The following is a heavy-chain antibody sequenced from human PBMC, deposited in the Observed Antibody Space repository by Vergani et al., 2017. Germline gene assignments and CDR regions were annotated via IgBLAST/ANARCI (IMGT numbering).Heavy chain of an antibody. CDR2: IYYSGST. D-gene: IGHD3/OR15-3a*01. CDR3: ARWSSLDGY. V-gene: IGHV4-59*12. CDR1: GGSISSYY. Sequence: QVQLQESGPGLVKPSETLSLTCTVSGGSISSYYWSWIRQPPGKGLEWIGYIYYSGSTYYNPSLKSRVTISVDTSKNQFSLKLSSVTAADTAVYYCARWSSLDGYWGQGTLVTVSS. J-gene: IGHJ4*02.